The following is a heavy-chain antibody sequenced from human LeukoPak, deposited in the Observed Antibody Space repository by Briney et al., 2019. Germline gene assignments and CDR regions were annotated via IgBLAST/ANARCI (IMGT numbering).Heavy chain of an antibody. J-gene: IGHJ4*02. Sequence: SETLSLTCAVYGGSFSGYYWSWIRQPPGKGLEWIGEINQSGSTNYNPSLKSRVTISVDTSKNQFSLKLSSVTAADTAVYYCARALTYYDFWSGYYPAAYFDYWGQGTLVTVSS. CDR3: ARALTYYDFWSGYYPAAYFDY. D-gene: IGHD3-3*01. V-gene: IGHV4-34*01. CDR1: GGSFSGYY. CDR2: INQSGST.